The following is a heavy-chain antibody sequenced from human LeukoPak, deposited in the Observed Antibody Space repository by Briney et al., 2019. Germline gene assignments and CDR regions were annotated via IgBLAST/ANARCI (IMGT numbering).Heavy chain of an antibody. V-gene: IGHV4-59*01. CDR3: ARSGALTGYLY. D-gene: IGHD3-9*01. Sequence: SETLSPTCTASGGSISSYYWSWIRQPPGKGLEWIGYIFYSGNTNYNPSLKSRVTISVDTSKNLFSLNLSSVAAADTAVYYCARSGALTGYLYWGQGILVTVSS. CDR2: IFYSGNT. CDR1: GGSISSYY. J-gene: IGHJ4*02.